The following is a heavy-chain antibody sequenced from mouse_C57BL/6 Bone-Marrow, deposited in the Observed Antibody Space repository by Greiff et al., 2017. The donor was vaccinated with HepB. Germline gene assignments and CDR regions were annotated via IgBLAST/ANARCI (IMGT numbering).Heavy chain of an antibody. CDR3: AREDWDGGFAD. Sequence: QVQLMESGPELVKPGASVKISCKASGYAFRSSWMNWVKQRPGTGLEWIGRLYPGDGDTTYNGKFKGKATLTADKSSSTAYRPLSRLTSEDSAVYFCAREDWDGGFADWGQGTLVTVSA. J-gene: IGHJ3*01. V-gene: IGHV1-82*01. CDR1: GYAFRSSW. D-gene: IGHD4-1*01. CDR2: LYPGDGDT.